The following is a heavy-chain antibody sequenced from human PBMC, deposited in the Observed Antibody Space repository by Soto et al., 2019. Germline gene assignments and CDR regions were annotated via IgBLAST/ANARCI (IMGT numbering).Heavy chain of an antibody. J-gene: IGHJ4*02. CDR1: GYTFSSYA. D-gene: IGHD7-27*01. V-gene: IGHV1-3*01. Sequence: QVHLVQSGAEVRKPGASVKVSCKASGYTFSSYAMHWVRQAPGQRLEWMGWINAGYGNTNSSQKFQDRVTISRDTSASTAYMELTSLRSEDTAVYYCARDTGDGTFDFWGQGTLVNVSS. CDR3: ARDTGDGTFDF. CDR2: INAGYGNT.